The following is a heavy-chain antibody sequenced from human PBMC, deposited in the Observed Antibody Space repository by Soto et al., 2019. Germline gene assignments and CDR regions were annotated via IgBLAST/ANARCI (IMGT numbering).Heavy chain of an antibody. CDR2: IIPILGVA. J-gene: IGHJ5*02. V-gene: IGHV1-69*02. CDR3: ARCYCSSASCFKNWFDP. Sequence: QVQLVQSGAELKKPGSSVKVSCKASGGTFSSYTISWVRQAPGQGLEWMGRIIPILGVANYAQKFQGRVTITADKSTSTAYKELSSLRSEDTAVYYCARCYCSSASCFKNWFDPWGQGTLVTVSS. D-gene: IGHD2-2*01. CDR1: GGTFSSYT.